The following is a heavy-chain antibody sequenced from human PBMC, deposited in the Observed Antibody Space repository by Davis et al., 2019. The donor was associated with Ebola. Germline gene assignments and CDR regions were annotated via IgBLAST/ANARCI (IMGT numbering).Heavy chain of an antibody. Sequence: GGSLRLSCAASGFTFSSYGMHWVRQAPGKGLEWVAVISYDGSNKYYADSVKGRFTISRDNSKNTLYLQMNSLRAEDTAVYYCASEYGDYDYYGMDVWGQGTTVTVSS. V-gene: IGHV3-30*03. J-gene: IGHJ6*02. CDR1: GFTFSSYG. D-gene: IGHD4-17*01. CDR3: ASEYGDYDYYGMDV. CDR2: ISYDGSNK.